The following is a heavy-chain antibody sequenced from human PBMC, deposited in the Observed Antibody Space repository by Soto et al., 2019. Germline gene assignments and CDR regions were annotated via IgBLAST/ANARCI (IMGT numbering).Heavy chain of an antibody. V-gene: IGHV1-18*01. J-gene: IGHJ6*02. CDR2: ISAYNGNT. CDR1: GYTFTSYG. D-gene: IGHD3-10*01. Sequence: GASVKVSCKASGYTFTSYGISWVRQAPGQGLEWMGWISAYNGNTNYAQKLQGRVTMTTNTSTSTAYMELRSLRSDDTAVYYCARDRHYYGSGSYYRTYYYYGMDVWGQGTTVTVSS. CDR3: ARDRHYYGSGSYYRTYYYYGMDV.